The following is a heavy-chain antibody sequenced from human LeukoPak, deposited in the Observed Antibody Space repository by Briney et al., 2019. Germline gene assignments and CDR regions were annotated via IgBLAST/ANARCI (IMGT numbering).Heavy chain of an antibody. J-gene: IGHJ4*02. Sequence: PSETLSLTCAVSGGSISSGGYSWSWIRQPPGKGLEWIRYIYHSGSTYYNPSLKSRVTISVDRSKNQSSLKLSSVAAADTAVYYCARFKGSFDYWGQGTLVTVSS. CDR3: ARFKGSFDY. CDR2: IYHSGST. V-gene: IGHV4-30-2*01. CDR1: GGSISSGGYS.